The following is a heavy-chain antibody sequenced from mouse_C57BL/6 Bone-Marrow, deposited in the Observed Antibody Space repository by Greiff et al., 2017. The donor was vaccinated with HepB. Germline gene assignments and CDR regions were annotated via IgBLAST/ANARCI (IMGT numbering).Heavy chain of an antibody. CDR3: ARRVLCQLRGYFDY. Sequence: EVKVVESGGGLVQPGESLKLSCESNEYEFPSHDMSWVRKTPEKRLELVAAINSDGGSTYYPDTMERRFIISRDNTKKTLYLQLSSLRSEDTAMYYCARRVLCQLRGYFDYWGQGTTLTVSS. CDR1: EYEFPSHD. CDR2: INSDGGST. J-gene: IGHJ2*01. D-gene: IGHD1-1*02. V-gene: IGHV5-2*03.